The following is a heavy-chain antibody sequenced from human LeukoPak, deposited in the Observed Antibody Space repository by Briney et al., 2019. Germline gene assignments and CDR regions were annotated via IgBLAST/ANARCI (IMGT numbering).Heavy chain of an antibody. D-gene: IGHD5-18*01. V-gene: IGHV4-39*01. Sequence: KPSETLSLTCTVSGGSFSSSIYYWGWIRQPPGKGLEWIGSIYYSGSTYYKSSLKSRVTISVDTSKNQFSLKLSSVTAADTAVYYCARHGEAVEPAMGYLDHWGQGTLVTVSS. CDR2: IYYSGST. CDR1: GGSFSSSIYY. J-gene: IGHJ4*02. CDR3: ARHGEAVEPAMGYLDH.